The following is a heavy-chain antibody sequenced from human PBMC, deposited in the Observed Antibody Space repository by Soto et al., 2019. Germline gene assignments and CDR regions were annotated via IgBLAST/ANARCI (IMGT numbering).Heavy chain of an antibody. D-gene: IGHD6-13*01. CDR3: AKSPAGNDYFDY. J-gene: IGHJ4*02. CDR2: ISAYNGNT. CDR1: GVTLRNYA. V-gene: IGHV1-18*01. Sequence: ASVKVSCKASGVTLRNYAVSWVRQAPGQGLEWMGWISAYNGNTNYAQKLQGRVTMTTDTSTSTAYMELRSLRSDDTAVYYCAKSPAGNDYFDYWGQGTLVTVSS.